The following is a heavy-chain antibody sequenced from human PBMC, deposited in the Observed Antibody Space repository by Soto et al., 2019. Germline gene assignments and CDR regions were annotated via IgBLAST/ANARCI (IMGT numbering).Heavy chain of an antibody. D-gene: IGHD1-26*01. CDR3: ARGPSGDKVDY. J-gene: IGHJ4*02. V-gene: IGHV4-30-4*01. CDR1: GGSINNNGYF. Sequence: QVQLQDSGPGVVEPSQTLSLTCTVSGGSINNNGYFWSWIRQPPGSGLEWIGHIYNSGSTYSNPSLKSRLTIPVDTSKNQFSLKLSSVTAADTAVYYCARGPSGDKVDYWGQGTLVTVSS. CDR2: IYNSGST.